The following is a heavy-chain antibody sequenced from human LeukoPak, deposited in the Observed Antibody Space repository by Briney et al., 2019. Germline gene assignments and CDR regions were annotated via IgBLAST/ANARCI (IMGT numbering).Heavy chain of an antibody. CDR3: ARDRQAAALHYYFDY. CDR2: IYYSGST. V-gene: IGHV4-59*01. CDR1: GGSISSYY. Sequence: PETLSLTCTVSGGSISSYYWSWIRQPPGKGLEWIGYIYYSGSTNYNPSLKSRVTISVDTSKNQFSQKLSSVTAADTAVYYCARDRQAAALHYYFDYWGQGTLVTVSS. J-gene: IGHJ4*02. D-gene: IGHD6-13*01.